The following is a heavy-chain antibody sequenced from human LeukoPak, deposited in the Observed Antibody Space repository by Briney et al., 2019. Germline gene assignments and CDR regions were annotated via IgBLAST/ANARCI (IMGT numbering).Heavy chain of an antibody. CDR3: AKDISIAVAGTGFDY. CDR2: ISGGGGST. V-gene: IGHV3-23*01. CDR1: GFTFTSYS. J-gene: IGHJ4*02. Sequence: GGSLRLSCAASGFTFTSYSMNWVRQAPGKGLEWVSTISGGGGSTYYADSVKGRFTISRDNSKNTLYLQMNSPRAEDTAVYYCAKDISIAVAGTGFDYWGQGTLVTVSS. D-gene: IGHD6-19*01.